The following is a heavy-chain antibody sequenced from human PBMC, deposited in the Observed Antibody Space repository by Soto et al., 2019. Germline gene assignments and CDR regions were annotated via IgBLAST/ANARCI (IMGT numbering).Heavy chain of an antibody. CDR1: GGTFSSYT. V-gene: IGHV1-69*02. CDR2: IIPILGIA. Sequence: QVQLVQSGAEVKKPGSSVKVSCKASGGTFSSYTISWVRQAPGQGLEWMGRIIPILGIANYAQKFQGRVTITADKSTSTAYMELSSLRSEDTAGYYCAVLGYCSGGSCYNWGQGTLVTVSS. CDR3: AVLGYCSGGSCYN. J-gene: IGHJ4*02. D-gene: IGHD2-15*01.